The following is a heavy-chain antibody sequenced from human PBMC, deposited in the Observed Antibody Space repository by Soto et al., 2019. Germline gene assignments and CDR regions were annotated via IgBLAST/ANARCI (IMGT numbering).Heavy chain of an antibody. D-gene: IGHD3-3*01. J-gene: IGHJ6*02. Sequence: ASVKVSCKASGGTFSSYAISWVRQAPGQGLEWMGGIIPIFGTANYAQKFQGRVTITADKSTSTAYMELSSLRSEDTAVYYCARDQGVVTAYYYYGMDAWGPGTTVPV. CDR3: ARDQGVVTAYYYYGMDA. CDR1: GGTFSSYA. V-gene: IGHV1-69*06. CDR2: IIPIFGTA.